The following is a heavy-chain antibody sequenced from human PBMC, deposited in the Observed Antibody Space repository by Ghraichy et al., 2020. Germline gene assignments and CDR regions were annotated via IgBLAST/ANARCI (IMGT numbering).Heavy chain of an antibody. Sequence: ESLNISCAVYGGSFSGYYWSWIRQPPGKGLEWIGEINHSGSTNYNPSLKSRVTISVDTSKNQFSLKLSSVTAADTAVYYCARGYCSSTSCYGDYWGQGTLVTVSS. V-gene: IGHV4-34*01. D-gene: IGHD2-2*01. CDR1: GGSFSGYY. CDR2: INHSGST. CDR3: ARGYCSSTSCYGDY. J-gene: IGHJ4*02.